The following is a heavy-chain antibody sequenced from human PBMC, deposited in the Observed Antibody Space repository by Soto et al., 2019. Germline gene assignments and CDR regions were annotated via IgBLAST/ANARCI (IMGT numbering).Heavy chain of an antibody. CDR3: ARDKGDYYDSSGYHHRWFDP. D-gene: IGHD3-22*01. V-gene: IGHV1-69*04. CDR1: GGTFSFYT. CDR2: VNPILSMS. J-gene: IGHJ5*02. Sequence: SVKVSCKASGGTFSFYTINWVRQAPGLGLEWMGRVNPILSMSNYAQKFQGRVTMTADKSTSTAYMELRSLRSEDTAFYYCARDKGDYYDSSGYHHRWFDPWGQGTLVTVSS.